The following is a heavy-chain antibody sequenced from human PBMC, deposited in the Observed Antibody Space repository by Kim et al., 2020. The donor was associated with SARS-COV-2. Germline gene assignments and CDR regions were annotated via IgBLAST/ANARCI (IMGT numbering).Heavy chain of an antibody. D-gene: IGHD3-3*01. V-gene: IGHV1-8*01. Sequence: ASVKVSCKASGYTFTSYDINWVRQATGQGLEWMGWMNPNSGNTGYAQKFQGRVTMTRNTSISTAYMELSSLRSEDTAVYYCALRFLEWLFAFDPWGQGTLVTVSS. J-gene: IGHJ5*02. CDR3: ALRFLEWLFAFDP. CDR2: MNPNSGNT. CDR1: GYTFTSYD.